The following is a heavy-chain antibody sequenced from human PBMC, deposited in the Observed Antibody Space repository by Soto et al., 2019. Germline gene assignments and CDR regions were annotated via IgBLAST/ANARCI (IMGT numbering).Heavy chain of an antibody. Sequence: EVQLVESGGGLIQPGGSLRLSCAASGFTVSSNYMSWVRQAPGKGLEWVSVIYSGGSTYYADSVKGRFTISRDNSKNTLYLQMNSLRAEDTAVYYCAREVVLWFGEKLGGMDVWGQGTTVTVSS. CDR2: IYSGGST. CDR1: GFTVSSNY. J-gene: IGHJ6*02. V-gene: IGHV3-53*01. D-gene: IGHD3-10*01. CDR3: AREVVLWFGEKLGGMDV.